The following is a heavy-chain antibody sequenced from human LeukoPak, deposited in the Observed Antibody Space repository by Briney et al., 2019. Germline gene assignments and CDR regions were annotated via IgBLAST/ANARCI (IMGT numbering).Heavy chain of an antibody. CDR1: GYTFTSYD. J-gene: IGHJ6*03. D-gene: IGHD3-10*01. V-gene: IGHV1-8*03. Sequence: ASVKVSCKASGYTFTSYDINWVRQATGQGLEWMGWMNPNSGNTGYAQKFQGRATITRNTSISTAYMELSSLRSEDTAVYYCARVTIWFGELPYYYYMDVWGKGTTVTVSS. CDR2: MNPNSGNT. CDR3: ARVTIWFGELPYYYYMDV.